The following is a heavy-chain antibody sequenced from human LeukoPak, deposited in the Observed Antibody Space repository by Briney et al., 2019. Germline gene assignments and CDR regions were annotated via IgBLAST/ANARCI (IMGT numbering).Heavy chain of an antibody. V-gene: IGHV3-23*01. J-gene: IGHJ4*02. CDR3: AKDFRGYSGYDSGEDY. Sequence: GGSLRLSCAASGFTFSSYAMSWVRQAPGKGLEWVSAISGSGGSTYYADSVKGRFTISRDNSKNTLYLQMNGLRAEDTAVYYCAKDFRGYSGYDSGEDYWGQGTLVTVSS. CDR1: GFTFSSYA. D-gene: IGHD5-12*01. CDR2: ISGSGGST.